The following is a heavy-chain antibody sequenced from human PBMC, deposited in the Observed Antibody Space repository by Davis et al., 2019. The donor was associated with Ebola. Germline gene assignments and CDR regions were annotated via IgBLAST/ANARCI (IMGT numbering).Heavy chain of an antibody. CDR2: IYHSGST. J-gene: IGHJ6*02. D-gene: IGHD4-11*01. V-gene: IGHV4-4*02. CDR1: GGSINRNNW. CDR3: NSKGYYYYGMDV. Sequence: SETLSLTCAVSGGSINRNNWWSWVRQSPGKGLEWIGEIYHSGSTNYNPSLKSRVTMSVDKSKNQFSLRLTSVTAADTAVYYCNSKGYYYYGMDVWGQGTTVTVSS.